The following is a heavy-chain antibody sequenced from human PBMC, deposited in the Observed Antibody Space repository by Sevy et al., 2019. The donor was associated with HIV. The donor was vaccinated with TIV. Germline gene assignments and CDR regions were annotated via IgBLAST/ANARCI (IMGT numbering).Heavy chain of an antibody. CDR3: TTASWSQEDYYNY. CDR2: IKDKIYDGKI. CDR1: GFTFSNAW. D-gene: IGHD6-13*01. V-gene: IGHV3-15*01. Sequence: GGSLRLSCAASGFTFSNAWMSWVRQAPGKGLEWVGRIKDKIYDGKIDYAAPVKGRFSISRDDSKNTMYLQMNSLKTEYTAVYYCTTASWSQEDYYNYWGQGTLVTVSS. J-gene: IGHJ4*02.